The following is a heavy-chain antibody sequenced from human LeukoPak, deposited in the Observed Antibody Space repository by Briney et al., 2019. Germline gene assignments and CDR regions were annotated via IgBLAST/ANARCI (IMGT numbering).Heavy chain of an antibody. CDR1: GFTFSSYW. CDR3: VSNTFDY. V-gene: IGHV3-74*01. D-gene: IGHD2/OR15-2a*01. J-gene: IGHJ4*02. Sequence: VESPRLSCAASGFTFSSYWMHWVRQAPGKGLVWVSRINPDGSSTSYADSVKGRFTISRDNAKNTLYLQMNSLRAEDTAVYYCVSNTFDYWGQGTLVSVSS. CDR2: INPDGSST.